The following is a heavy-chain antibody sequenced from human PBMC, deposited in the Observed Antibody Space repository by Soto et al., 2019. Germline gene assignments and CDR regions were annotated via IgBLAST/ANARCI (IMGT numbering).Heavy chain of an antibody. CDR3: AREGGGYCSGGSCQVDY. D-gene: IGHD2-15*01. J-gene: IGHJ4*02. V-gene: IGHV4-39*02. CDR2: IYSRGNT. CDR1: GGSVSGGSYC. Sequence: SQTLSLTCTVSGGSVSGGSYCWCWIHQPPGKGLEWIGSIYSRGNTYYTPSLKSRVTLSVDTSKNQFSLKLSSVTAADTAVYYCAREGGGYCSGGSCQVDYWGQGTLVTVSS.